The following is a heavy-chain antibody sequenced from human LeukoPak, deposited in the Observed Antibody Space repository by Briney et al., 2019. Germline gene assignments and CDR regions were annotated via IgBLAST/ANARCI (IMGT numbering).Heavy chain of an antibody. CDR3: AKDLIVVVPAAIRIFEEYYYYYMDV. CDR1: GFTFSSYG. V-gene: IGHV3-30*02. D-gene: IGHD2-2*01. CDR2: IRYDGSNK. J-gene: IGHJ6*03. Sequence: GGPLRLSCAASGFTFSSYGMYWVRQAPGKGLEWVAFIRYDGSNKYYADSVKGRFTISRDNSKNTLYLQMNSLRAEDTAVYYCAKDLIVVVPAAIRIFEEYYYYYMDVWGKGTTVTVSS.